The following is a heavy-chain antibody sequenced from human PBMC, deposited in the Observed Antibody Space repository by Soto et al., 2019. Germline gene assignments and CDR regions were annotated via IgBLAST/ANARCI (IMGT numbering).Heavy chain of an antibody. CDR3: ARTSVTYYYDSSGYYQQVIPKNFDY. V-gene: IGHV5-51*01. Sequence: GESLKISCKGSGYSFTSYWIGWVRQMPGKGLEWMGIIYPGDSDTRYSPSFQGQVTISADKSISTAYLQWSSLKASGTAMYYCARTSVTYYYDSSGYYQQVIPKNFDYWGQGTLVTVSS. CDR1: GYSFTSYW. CDR2: IYPGDSDT. J-gene: IGHJ4*02. D-gene: IGHD3-22*01.